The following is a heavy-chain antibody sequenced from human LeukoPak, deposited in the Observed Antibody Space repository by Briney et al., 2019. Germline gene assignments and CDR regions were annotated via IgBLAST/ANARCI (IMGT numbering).Heavy chain of an antibody. Sequence: SETLSLTCTVSGYSISSGYYWGWIRQPPGKGLEWIGSIYHSGSTYYNPSLKSRVTMSVDTSKNQFSMRLTSVTAADTAVYYCARNNSMVRGALDYWGQGILVTVSS. J-gene: IGHJ4*01. D-gene: IGHD3-10*01. CDR3: ARNNSMVRGALDY. CDR1: GYSISSGYY. V-gene: IGHV4-38-2*02. CDR2: IYHSGST.